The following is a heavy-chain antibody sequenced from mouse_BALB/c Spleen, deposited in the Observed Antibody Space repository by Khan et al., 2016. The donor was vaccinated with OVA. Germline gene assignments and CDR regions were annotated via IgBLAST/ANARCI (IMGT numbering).Heavy chain of an antibody. Sequence: QVQLQQSGAELARPGASVKMSCKASGYTFTSYTMHWVKQRPGQGLEWIGYINPSNGYTNYNQKFKDKATLTADKSSSTAYMQLNSLTSEGSAVYYCVRSGAYYRYDGYFDVWGAGTTVTVSS. CDR3: VRSGAYYRYDGYFDV. J-gene: IGHJ1*01. CDR1: GYTFTSYT. V-gene: IGHV1-4*01. CDR2: INPSNGYT. D-gene: IGHD2-14*01.